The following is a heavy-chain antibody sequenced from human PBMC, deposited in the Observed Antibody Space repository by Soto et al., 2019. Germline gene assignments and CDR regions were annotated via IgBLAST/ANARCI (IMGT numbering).Heavy chain of an antibody. Sequence: GGSLRLSCTTSGFTFSAFALHWVRQAPGKGLEWVAILWPDGNDKYYADSVKGRLTISRDNSKNTLYLQMNSLRAEDTAVYYCARDTAEFLGWLFHQPYYYYGMDVWGQGTTVTVSS. J-gene: IGHJ6*02. V-gene: IGHV3-30*02. CDR3: ARDTAEFLGWLFHQPYYYYGMDV. CDR2: LWPDGNDK. CDR1: GFTFSAFA. D-gene: IGHD3-3*01.